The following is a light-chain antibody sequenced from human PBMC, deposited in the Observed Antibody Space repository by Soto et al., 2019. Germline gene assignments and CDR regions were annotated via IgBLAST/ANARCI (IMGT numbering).Light chain of an antibody. CDR1: QNILTF. V-gene: IGKV1-39*01. J-gene: IGKJ2*01. Sequence: DIQMTQSPSSLSASVGDMVTITCRASQNILTFLNWYQQKSGTAPKLLIVAASSLESGVPSRFSGSGSGTEFSLTITSLQPEDVATYSCQQSYRQPATFGQGTKLEIK. CDR2: AAS. CDR3: QQSYRQPAT.